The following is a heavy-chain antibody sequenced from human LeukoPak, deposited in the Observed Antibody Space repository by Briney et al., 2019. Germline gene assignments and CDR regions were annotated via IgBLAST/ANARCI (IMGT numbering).Heavy chain of an antibody. Sequence: GASVKVSCKASGYTFTDYYFHWVRQAPGQGLEWMGWINPDTSGTNYAQKFQGRVTMTRDTSISTAYMELSSLRSDDTAVYYRARDSSNYYFGPIDYWGQGSLVTVSS. CDR3: ARDSSNYYFGPIDY. V-gene: IGHV1-2*02. J-gene: IGHJ4*02. D-gene: IGHD3-22*01. CDR2: INPDTSGT. CDR1: GYTFTDYY.